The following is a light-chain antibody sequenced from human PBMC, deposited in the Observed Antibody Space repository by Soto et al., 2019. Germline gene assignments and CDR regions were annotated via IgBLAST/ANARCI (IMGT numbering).Light chain of an antibody. CDR3: QQYHYWPLT. CDR1: ESVGTH. Sequence: EIVMTQSPATLSVSPGEGATLSCRASESVGTHLAWYQQKPGQAPRLLVYGASTRATGIPARFSGGGSGAEFTLTITSLQSEDFAIYYCQQYHYWPLTFGPGTRVHIK. V-gene: IGKV3D-15*01. CDR2: GAS. J-gene: IGKJ3*01.